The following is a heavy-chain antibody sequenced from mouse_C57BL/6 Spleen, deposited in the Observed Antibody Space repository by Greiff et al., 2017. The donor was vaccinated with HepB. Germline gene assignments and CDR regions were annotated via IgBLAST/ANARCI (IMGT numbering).Heavy chain of an antibody. D-gene: IGHD1-1*01. CDR1: GYTFTSYW. J-gene: IGHJ2*01. CDR2: IHPNSGST. Sequence: QVQLQQPGAELVKPGASVKLSCKASGYTFTSYWMHWVKQRPGQGLEWIGMIHPNSGSTNYNEKFKSKATLTVDKSSSTAYMQLSSLTSEDSAVYYCARSYYYTGTDYFDYWGQGTTLTVSS. CDR3: ARSYYYTGTDYFDY. V-gene: IGHV1-64*01.